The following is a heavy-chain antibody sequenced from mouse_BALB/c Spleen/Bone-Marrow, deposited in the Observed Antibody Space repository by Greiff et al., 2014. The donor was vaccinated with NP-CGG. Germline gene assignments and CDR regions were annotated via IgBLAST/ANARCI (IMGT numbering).Heavy chain of an antibody. CDR2: INPSNSGT. Sequence: QVQLQQPGAELVKPGASVKLSCKSSGYTFTSYYMYWVKQRPGQGLEWIGGINPSNSGTNFNEKFKSKATLTVDKSSSTAYMQLSSLTSEDSAVYYCTREGTFFAYWGQGTLVTVSA. D-gene: IGHD3-3*01. J-gene: IGHJ3*01. CDR3: TREGTFFAY. V-gene: IGHV1S81*02. CDR1: GYTFTSYY.